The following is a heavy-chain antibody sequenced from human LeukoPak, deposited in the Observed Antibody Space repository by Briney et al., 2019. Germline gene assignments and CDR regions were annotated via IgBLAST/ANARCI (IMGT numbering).Heavy chain of an antibody. CDR3: ARPNRGLLDY. CDR1: GGTFSSYA. J-gene: IGHJ4*02. D-gene: IGHD7-27*01. CDR2: IIPIFGTA. Sequence: AASVKVSCKASGGTFSSYAISWVRQAPGQGLEWMGGIIPIFGTANYAQKFQGRVTITADESTSTAYMELSSLRSEDTAVYYCARPNRGLLDYWGQGTLVTVSS. V-gene: IGHV1-69*13.